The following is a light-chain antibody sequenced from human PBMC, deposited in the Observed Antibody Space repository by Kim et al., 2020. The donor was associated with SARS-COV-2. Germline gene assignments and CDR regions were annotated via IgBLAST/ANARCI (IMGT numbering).Light chain of an antibody. CDR2: EVS. Sequence: GQSIIISCTGTSSDVGSYNLVSWYQQHPGKAPKLMIYEVSKRPSGVSNRFSGSKSGNTASLTISGLQAEDEADYYCCSYAGSSIVVFGGGTQLTVL. CDR3: CSYAGSSIVV. CDR1: SSDVGSYNL. J-gene: IGLJ2*01. V-gene: IGLV2-23*02.